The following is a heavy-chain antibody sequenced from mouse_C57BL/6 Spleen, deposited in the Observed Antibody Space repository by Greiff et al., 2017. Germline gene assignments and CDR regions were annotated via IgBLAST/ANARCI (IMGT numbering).Heavy chain of an antibody. J-gene: IGHJ4*01. D-gene: IGHD2-4*01. CDR2: INYDGSST. CDR1: GFTFSDYY. Sequence: EVKLMESEGGLVQPGSSMKLSCTASGFTFSDYYMAWVRQVPEKGLEWVANINYDGSSTYYLDSLKSRFIISRDNAKNILYLQMSSLKSEDTATXYCARALYDYDRGYYAMDYWGQGTSVTVSS. V-gene: IGHV5-16*01. CDR3: ARALYDYDRGYYAMDY.